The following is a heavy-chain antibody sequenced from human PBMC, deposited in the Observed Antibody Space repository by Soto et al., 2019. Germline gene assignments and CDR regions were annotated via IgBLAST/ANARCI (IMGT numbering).Heavy chain of an antibody. D-gene: IGHD2-15*01. CDR3: ARGIATGQLDP. CDR1: GYTFTRYT. V-gene: IGHV1-3*01. CDR2: INPDNGNT. J-gene: IGHJ5*02. Sequence: QVQLVQSGAEVKKPGASVKSSCKASGYTFTRYTMNWVRQAPGQRLEWMGWINPDNGNTKSSQKFQDRVIITRDTSASTAYIDLSSLRSEYTAVYYCARGIATGQLDPWGQGTLVTVSS.